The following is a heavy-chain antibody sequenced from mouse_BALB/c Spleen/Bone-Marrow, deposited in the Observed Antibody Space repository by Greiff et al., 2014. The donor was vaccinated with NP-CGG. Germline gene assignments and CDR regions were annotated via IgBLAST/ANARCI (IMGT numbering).Heavy chain of an antibody. CDR2: IHYSGTT. D-gene: IGHD4-1*01. Sequence: EVKLVESGPDLVKPSQSLSLTCTVTGHSITSDYSWHWIRQFPGNKLEWMGYIHYSGTTVYNPSLKSRISITRDTSNNQFFLQLNSVTTEDTATYYCARFAGTPYTMDYWGQGTSVTVSS. J-gene: IGHJ4*01. CDR1: GHSITSDYS. CDR3: ARFAGTPYTMDY. V-gene: IGHV3-1*02.